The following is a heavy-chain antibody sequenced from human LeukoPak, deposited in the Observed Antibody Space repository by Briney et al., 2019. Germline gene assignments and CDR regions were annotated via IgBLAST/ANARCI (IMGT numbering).Heavy chain of an antibody. Sequence: ASVKLSCKASAYTFTSYYMHWVRQAPGQGLEWMGIINPSGGSTSYAQKFQGRVTMTRQTSTSTVYMELSSLRSEDTAVYYCASGEGGSRDYWGQGTLVTVSS. J-gene: IGHJ4*02. V-gene: IGHV1-46*01. CDR3: ASGEGGSRDY. CDR1: AYTFTSYY. CDR2: INPSGGST. D-gene: IGHD2-15*01.